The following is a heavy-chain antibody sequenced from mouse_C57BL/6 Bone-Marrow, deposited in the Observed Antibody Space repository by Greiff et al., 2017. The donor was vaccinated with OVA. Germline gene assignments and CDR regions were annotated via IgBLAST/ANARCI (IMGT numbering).Heavy chain of an antibody. V-gene: IGHV5-12*01. CDR2: ISNGGGST. J-gene: IGHJ3*01. D-gene: IGHD1-1*01. CDR3: ARDYGSFPFAY. CDR1: GFTFSDYY. Sequence: DVKLVESGGGLVQPGGSLKLSCAASGFTFSDYYMYWVRQTPEKRLEWVAYISNGGGSTYYPDTVKGRFTISRDNAKNTLYLQMSRLKSEDTAMYYCARDYGSFPFAYWGQGTLVTVSA.